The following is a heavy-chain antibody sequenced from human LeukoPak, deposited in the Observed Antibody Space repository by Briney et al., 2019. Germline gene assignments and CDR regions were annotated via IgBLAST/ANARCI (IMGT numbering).Heavy chain of an antibody. CDR3: AKGLEGYYYYGMDV. Sequence: GGSLRLSCAASGFTFDDYGMHRVRQAPGKGLEWVSGISWNSGSIGYADSVKGRFTISRDNAKNSLYLQMNSLRAEDAALYYCAKGLEGYYYYGMDVWGQGTTVTVSS. CDR2: ISWNSGSI. V-gene: IGHV3-9*01. CDR1: GFTFDDYG. J-gene: IGHJ6*02.